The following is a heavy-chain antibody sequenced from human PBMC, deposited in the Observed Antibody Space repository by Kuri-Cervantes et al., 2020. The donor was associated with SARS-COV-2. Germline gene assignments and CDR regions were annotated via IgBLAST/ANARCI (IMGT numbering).Heavy chain of an antibody. J-gene: IGHJ6*03. V-gene: IGHV4-34*01. CDR2: VNHRRST. CDR1: GGSFSGYY. Sequence: ESLKISCAVYGGSFSGYYWSWIRQPPGKGLEWIGEVNHRRSTNYNPSLKSRVTISVDTSSKQFSLNLSSVTAADTAVYYCARAYGFLRYIYYMDVWGKGTTVTVSS. D-gene: IGHD4-17*01. CDR3: ARAYGFLRYIYYMDV.